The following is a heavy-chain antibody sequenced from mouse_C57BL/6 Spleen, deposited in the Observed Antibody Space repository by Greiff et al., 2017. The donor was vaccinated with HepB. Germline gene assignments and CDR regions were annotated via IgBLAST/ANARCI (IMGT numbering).Heavy chain of an antibody. Sequence: EVKVVESGPGMVKPSQSLSLTCTVTGYSITSGYDWHWIRHFPGNKLEWMGYISYSGSTNYNPSLKSRISITHDTSKNHFFLKLNSVTTEDTATYYCARGRDYGNLDYWGQGTTLTVSS. V-gene: IGHV3-1*01. CDR2: ISYSGST. CDR3: ARGRDYGNLDY. D-gene: IGHD2-1*01. CDR1: GYSITSGYD. J-gene: IGHJ2*01.